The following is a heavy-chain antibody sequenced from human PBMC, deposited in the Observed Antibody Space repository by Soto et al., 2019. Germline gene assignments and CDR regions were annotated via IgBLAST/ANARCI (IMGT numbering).Heavy chain of an antibody. V-gene: IGHV3-30*18. Sequence: QVQLVESGGGVVQPGRSLRLSCAASGFTFSSYGMHWVRQAPGKGLEWVAVISYDGSNKYYADSVKGRFTISRDNCKNTLYLQMNSLRAEDTAVYYCAKANDYGDYGNDYWGQGTLVTVSS. D-gene: IGHD4-17*01. CDR1: GFTFSSYG. CDR3: AKANDYGDYGNDY. J-gene: IGHJ4*02. CDR2: ISYDGSNK.